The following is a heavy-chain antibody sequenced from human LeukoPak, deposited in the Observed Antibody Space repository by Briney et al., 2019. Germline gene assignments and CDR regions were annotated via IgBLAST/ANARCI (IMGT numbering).Heavy chain of an antibody. CDR1: GYSFSSYW. J-gene: IGHJ2*01. CDR2: IYAGDSDT. D-gene: IGHD2-21*02. V-gene: IGHV5-51*01. CDR3: ARLGTYCGGDCTNWYFDL. Sequence: GESLKISCKGSGYSFSSYWIGWVRQMPGKGLEWMGIIYAGDSDTRYNPSSQGQVTISADKSISTASLQWNSLKASDTAMYYCARLGTYCGGDCTNWYFDLWGRGTLVTVSS.